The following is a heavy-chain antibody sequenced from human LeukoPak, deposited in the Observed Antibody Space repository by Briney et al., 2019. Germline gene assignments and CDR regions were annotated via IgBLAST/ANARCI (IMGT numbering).Heavy chain of an antibody. CDR1: GFTFSNYG. J-gene: IGHJ1*01. D-gene: IGHD6-19*01. CDR2: ISISTSSI. V-gene: IGHV3-48*01. Sequence: GGSLRLSCAASGFTFSNYGIHWVRQAPGKGLEWVSYISISTSSIDYADSVKGRFTISRDNAKNSLYLQMNSLRAEDTALYYCARERAVAGPFQHWGQGTLVTVSS. CDR3: ARERAVAGPFQH.